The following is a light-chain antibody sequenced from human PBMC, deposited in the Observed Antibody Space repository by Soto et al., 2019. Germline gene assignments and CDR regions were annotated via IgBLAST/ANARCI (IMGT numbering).Light chain of an antibody. CDR1: QGISSF. CDR2: AAS. CDR3: QQLNSYPFT. J-gene: IGKJ3*01. Sequence: DIQLTQSPSFLSASVGDRVTITCRASQGISSFLAWYQQKPGKAPKLLIYAASTLQSGVPSRFSRSGSGKEFTLTISSLQPEDLATYYCQQLNSYPFTFGPWTKVEIX. V-gene: IGKV1-9*01.